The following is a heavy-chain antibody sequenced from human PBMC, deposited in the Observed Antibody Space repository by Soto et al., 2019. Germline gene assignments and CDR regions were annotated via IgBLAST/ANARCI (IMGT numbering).Heavy chain of an antibody. CDR1: GGTFSSYA. CDR3: ARDIGLELREMDNWFDP. D-gene: IGHD1-7*01. V-gene: IGHV1-69*01. Sequence: QVQLVQSGAEVKKPGSSVKVSCKASGGTFSSYAISWVRQAPGQGLEWMGGIIPIFGTANYAQKFQGRVTITADDSTSTAYMELSSLRSEDTAVYYCARDIGLELREMDNWFDPWGQGTLVTVSS. CDR2: IIPIFGTA. J-gene: IGHJ5*02.